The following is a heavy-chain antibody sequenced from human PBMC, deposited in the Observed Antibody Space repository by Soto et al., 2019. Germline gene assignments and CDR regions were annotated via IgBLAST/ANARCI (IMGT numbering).Heavy chain of an antibody. CDR1: GGSISSADHY. CDR2: IYYSGST. V-gene: IGHV4-30-4*01. Sequence: PSETLSLTCTVSGGSISSADHYWSWIRQPPGKGLEWIGYIYYSGSTYYNPSLKSRVTISIDVSESQFSLKLSSVTAADTAVYYCARAGDYNIRFDYWGQGTLVTVSS. CDR3: ARAGDYNIRFDY. D-gene: IGHD4-17*01. J-gene: IGHJ4*02.